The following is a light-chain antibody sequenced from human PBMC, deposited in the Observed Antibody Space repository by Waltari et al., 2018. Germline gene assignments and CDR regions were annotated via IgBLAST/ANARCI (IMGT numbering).Light chain of an antibody. Sequence: DIQMTQSPSSLSSSEGDRVTITCQSSQDISNYLNCYQQKPGKAPKLLIYDASNLETGVPSRFSGSGSGTDFTFTISSLQPEDIATYYCQQYDNLPLTFGGGTKVEIK. CDR2: DAS. V-gene: IGKV1-33*01. CDR3: QQYDNLPLT. CDR1: QDISNY. J-gene: IGKJ4*01.